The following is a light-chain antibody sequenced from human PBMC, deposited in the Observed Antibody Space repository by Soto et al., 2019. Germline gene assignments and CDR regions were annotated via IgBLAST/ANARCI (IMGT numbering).Light chain of an antibody. CDR2: GAS. CDR3: QQDYNLPWT. Sequence: EIVMTQSPATLSLSPGERATLSCRASQSVSSSYLSWYQHKPGQAPRLLIYGASIRATGIPARFSGSGSGTAFTLNISSLQHEDFAVYYCQQDYNLPWTVGQVTKV. J-gene: IGKJ1*01. V-gene: IGKV3D-7*01. CDR1: QSVSSSY.